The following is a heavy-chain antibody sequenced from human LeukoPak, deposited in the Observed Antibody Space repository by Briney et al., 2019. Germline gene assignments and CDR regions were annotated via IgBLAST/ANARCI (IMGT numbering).Heavy chain of an antibody. CDR2: IYTTGTT. D-gene: IGHD1-26*01. V-gene: IGHV4-4*07. Sequence: SETLSLTCTVSSGSINSYYWGWVRQPPGKGLEWIGRIYTTGTTQYNPSLKSRVTMSVGTSTNQFSLNLRSMTAADTAVYYCGRQGYTASYYFLDYWSQGTLVAVS. J-gene: IGHJ4*02. CDR3: GRQGYTASYYFLDY. CDR1: SGSINSYY.